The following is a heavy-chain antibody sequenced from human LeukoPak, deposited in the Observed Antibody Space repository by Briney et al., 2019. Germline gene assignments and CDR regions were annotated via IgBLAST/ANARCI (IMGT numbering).Heavy chain of an antibody. CDR3: ARHSGSGWYEEAYYFDY. Sequence: SETLSLTCTVSGGSISSSSYYWGWIRQPPGKGLEWIGSIYYSGSTYYNPSLKSRVTISVDTSKNQFSLKLSSVTAADTAVYYCARHSGSGWYEEAYYFDYWGQGTLVTVSS. V-gene: IGHV4-39*01. J-gene: IGHJ4*02. D-gene: IGHD6-19*01. CDR2: IYYSGST. CDR1: GGSISSSSYY.